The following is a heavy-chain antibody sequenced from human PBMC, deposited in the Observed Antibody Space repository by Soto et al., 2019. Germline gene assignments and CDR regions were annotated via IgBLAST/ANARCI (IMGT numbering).Heavy chain of an antibody. CDR3: ARLELAAYFDY. Sequence: SETLSLTCTVSGGSISSSSYYWGWIRQPPGKGLEWIGSIYYSGSTYYNPSLKSRVTISVDTSRNQFSLKLSSVTAADTAVYYCARLELAAYFDYWGQGTLVTVSS. CDR1: GGSISSSSYY. J-gene: IGHJ4*02. CDR2: IYYSGST. V-gene: IGHV4-39*01. D-gene: IGHD6-13*01.